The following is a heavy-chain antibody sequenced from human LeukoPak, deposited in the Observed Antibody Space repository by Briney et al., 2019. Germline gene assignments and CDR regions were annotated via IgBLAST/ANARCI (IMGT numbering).Heavy chain of an antibody. D-gene: IGHD3-22*01. Sequence: GGSLRLSCAASGFTFSSYAMSWVRQAPGKGLEWVSAISGSGGSTYYADSVNGRFTISRDNSKNTLYLQMNSLRAEDTAVYYCAKGPGNYYDSSGYLYYFDYWGQGTLVTVSS. CDR1: GFTFSSYA. CDR2: ISGSGGST. J-gene: IGHJ4*02. V-gene: IGHV3-23*01. CDR3: AKGPGNYYDSSGYLYYFDY.